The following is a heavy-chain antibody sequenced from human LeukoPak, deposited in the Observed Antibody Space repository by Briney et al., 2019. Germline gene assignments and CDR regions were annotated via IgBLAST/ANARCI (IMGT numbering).Heavy chain of an antibody. D-gene: IGHD3-10*01. CDR2: IYYSGST. CDR1: GGSISSYY. J-gene: IGHJ4*02. Sequence: SETLSLTCTVSGGSISSYYWSWIRQPPGKGLEWIGYIYYSGSTNYNPSLKSRVTISVDTSKNQFSLKLSSVTAADTAVYYCARNYYGSGSYFGYWGQGTLVSVSS. CDR3: ARNYYGSGSYFGY. V-gene: IGHV4-59*01.